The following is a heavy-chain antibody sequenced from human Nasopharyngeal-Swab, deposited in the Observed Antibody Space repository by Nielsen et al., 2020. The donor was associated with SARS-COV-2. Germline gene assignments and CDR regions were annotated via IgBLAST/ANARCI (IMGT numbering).Heavy chain of an antibody. Sequence: WVRQAPGQGLEWMGGIIPIFGTANYAQKFQGRVTITADESTSTAYMELNSLRSEDTAVYYCARDPSGDYYYDSSGRPRHYFDYWGQGTLVTVSS. CDR2: IIPIFGTA. CDR3: ARDPSGDYYYDSSGRPRHYFDY. D-gene: IGHD3-22*01. V-gene: IGHV1-69*01. J-gene: IGHJ4*02.